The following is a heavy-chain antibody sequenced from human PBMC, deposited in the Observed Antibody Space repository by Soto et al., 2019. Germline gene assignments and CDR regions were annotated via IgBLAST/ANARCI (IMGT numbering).Heavy chain of an antibody. D-gene: IGHD5-12*01. CDR3: ATGSLEMATIFDY. CDR2: IYYSGST. Sequence: SETLSLTCTVSGFSISSFYLSWIRQPPGKGLEWIGYIYYSGSTNYNPSLKSRVTISVDTSKNQFSLKLSSVTAADTVVYYCATGSLEMATIFDYWGQGTLVTVSS. V-gene: IGHV4-59*01. CDR1: GFSISSFY. J-gene: IGHJ4*02.